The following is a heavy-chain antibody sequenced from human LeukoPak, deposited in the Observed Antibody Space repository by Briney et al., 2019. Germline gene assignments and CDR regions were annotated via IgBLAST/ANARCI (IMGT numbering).Heavy chain of an antibody. CDR1: GGSINNYY. V-gene: IGHV4-59*01. D-gene: IGHD2-21*01. J-gene: IGHJ4*02. Sequence: PSETLSLTRTVSGGSINNYYWSWIRQPPGKGLEWIGYIFYSGSTKYNPSLKSRVTISVDTSKNQFSLKLSSVTAADTAVYYCGRGNYGVVDYWGQGTLVTVSS. CDR3: GRGNYGVVDY. CDR2: IFYSGST.